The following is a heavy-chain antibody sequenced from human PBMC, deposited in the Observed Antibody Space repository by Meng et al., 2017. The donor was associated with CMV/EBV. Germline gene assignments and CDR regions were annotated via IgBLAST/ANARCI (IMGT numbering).Heavy chain of an antibody. D-gene: IGHD3/OR15-3a*01. CDR1: RFTFSGST. CDR3: SRRWEGVGNYYFD. V-gene: IGHV3-73*01. Sequence: GESLKISCAVSRFTFSGSTIHWVRQASGKGLEWLGRIKSKASNYATAYGASVKGRFTTSRDDSKNTAYLQMNGLKIEDTAVYYCSRRWEGVGNYYFDWGQGTLVTVSS. CDR2: IKSKASNYAT. J-gene: IGHJ4*02.